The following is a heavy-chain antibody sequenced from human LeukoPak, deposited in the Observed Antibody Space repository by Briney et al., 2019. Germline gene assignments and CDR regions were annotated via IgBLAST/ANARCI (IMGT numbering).Heavy chain of an antibody. D-gene: IGHD4-23*01. CDR1: GFTFSSYA. V-gene: IGHV3-30-3*01. Sequence: PGGSLRLSCAASGFTFSSYAMHWVRQAPGKGLEWVAVISYDGSNKYYADSVEGRFTISRDNSKNTLYLQMNSLRAEDTAVYYCARPKGSTTVVTPDYFDYWGQGTLVTVSS. CDR2: ISYDGSNK. CDR3: ARPKGSTTVVTPDYFDY. J-gene: IGHJ4*02.